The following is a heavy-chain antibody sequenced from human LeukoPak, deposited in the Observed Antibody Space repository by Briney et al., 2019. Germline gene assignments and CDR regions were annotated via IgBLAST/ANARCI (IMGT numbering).Heavy chain of an antibody. CDR1: GGSFSGYY. CDR2: INHSGST. CDR3: ARDPVLLWFGESETGDAFDI. D-gene: IGHD3-10*01. Sequence: PSETLSLTCAVYGGSFSGYYWSWIRQPPGKGLEWIGEINHSGSTNYNPSLKSRVIISVDTSKNHFSLKLSSVTAADTAVYYCARDPVLLWFGESETGDAFDIWGQGTMVSVSS. V-gene: IGHV4-34*01. J-gene: IGHJ3*02.